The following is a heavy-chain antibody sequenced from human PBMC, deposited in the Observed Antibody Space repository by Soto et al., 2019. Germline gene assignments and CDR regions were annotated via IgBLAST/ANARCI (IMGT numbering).Heavy chain of an antibody. J-gene: IGHJ1*01. CDR3: ARVAAAGTYFQH. CDR1: GYTFTSYD. D-gene: IGHD6-13*01. CDR2: MNPNSGNT. V-gene: IGHV1-8*01. Sequence: ASVKVSCKASGYTFTSYDINWVRQATGQGLEWMGWMNPNSGNTGYAQKFQGRVTMTRNTSISTAYMELSSLRSEDTAVYYCARVAAAGTYFQHWGQGTLVTVSS.